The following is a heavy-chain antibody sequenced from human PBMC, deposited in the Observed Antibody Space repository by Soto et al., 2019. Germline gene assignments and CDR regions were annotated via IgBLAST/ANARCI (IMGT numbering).Heavy chain of an antibody. CDR3: ARTLYGDNGDY. V-gene: IGHV1-8*01. D-gene: IGHD4-17*01. J-gene: IGHJ4*02. CDR2: MNPNSGNT. CDR1: GYTFTSYD. Sequence: QVLLVQSGAEVKQPGASVKVSCKASGYTFTSYDINWVRQATGQGREWMGWMNPNSGNTGYAQKFQGRGTMNRNTSMSTADMELSSRRSEDTAVYYWARTLYGDNGDYWGQGTLVTVSS.